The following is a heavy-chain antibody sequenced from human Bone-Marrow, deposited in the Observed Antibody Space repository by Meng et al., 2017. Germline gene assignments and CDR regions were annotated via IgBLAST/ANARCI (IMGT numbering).Heavy chain of an antibody. CDR2: IYYSGST. V-gene: IGHV4-31*03. Sequence: QGHCQKSGPGLVKPSQTLSLTCTVSGGSISSGGYYWSWIRQHPGKGLEWIGYIYYSGSTYYNPSLKSRVTISVDTSKNQFSLKLSSVTAADTAVYYCARGPLSAAGTMGYFQHWGQGTLVTVSS. J-gene: IGHJ1*01. D-gene: IGHD6-13*01. CDR1: GGSISSGGYY. CDR3: ARGPLSAAGTMGYFQH.